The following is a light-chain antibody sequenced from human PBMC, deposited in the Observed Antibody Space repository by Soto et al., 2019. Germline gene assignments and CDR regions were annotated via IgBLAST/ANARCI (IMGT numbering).Light chain of an antibody. J-gene: IGLJ1*01. CDR1: SSNIGINT. V-gene: IGLV1-44*01. Sequence: QSVLTQPPSASGTPGQRVTISCSGSSSNIGINTVNWYQQLPGTAPKLLIYDNHQRPSGVPDRFSASKSGTSASLAISGLQSEDEADYYCAAWDDSLSGYVFGTGTKVTVL. CDR3: AAWDDSLSGYV. CDR2: DNH.